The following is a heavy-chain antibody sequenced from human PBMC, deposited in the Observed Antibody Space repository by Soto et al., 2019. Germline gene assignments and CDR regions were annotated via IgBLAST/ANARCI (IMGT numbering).Heavy chain of an antibody. CDR3: ARGLASGNYDCWSGYRPSDY. V-gene: IGHV4-34*01. D-gene: IGHD3-3*01. J-gene: IGHJ4*02. Sequence: SETLSLTCAVYGGSFSGYYWSWIRQPPGKGLEWIGEINHSGSTNYNPSLKSRVTISVDTSKNQFSLKLSSVTAADTAVYYCARGLASGNYDCWSGYRPSDYWGQGTLVTVSS. CDR2: INHSGST. CDR1: GGSFSGYY.